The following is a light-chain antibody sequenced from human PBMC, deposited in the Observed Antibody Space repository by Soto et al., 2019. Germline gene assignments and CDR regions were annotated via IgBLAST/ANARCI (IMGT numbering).Light chain of an antibody. CDR1: QGISSY. Sequence: IQITQSPSSLYASTGDKVTITSLARQGISSYLAWYQQKPGKAPKLLIYAASTLQSWVPSSFSGSGSGTDFTLTISCLQSEDFATYYCQQYYSYPPTFGGGTKVDIK. V-gene: IGKV1-8*01. J-gene: IGKJ4*01. CDR3: QQYYSYPPT. CDR2: AAS.